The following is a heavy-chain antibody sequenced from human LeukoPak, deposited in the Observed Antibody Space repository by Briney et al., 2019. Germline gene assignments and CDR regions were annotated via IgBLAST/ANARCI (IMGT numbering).Heavy chain of an antibody. V-gene: IGHV4-59*01. J-gene: IGHJ5*02. Sequence: SETLSLTCTVSGGSISSYYWSWIRQPPGEGLEWIGYIYYSGSTNYNPSLKSRVTISVDTSKNQFSLKLSSVTAADTAVYYCARVGSITIFGVVNNWFDPWGQGTLVTVSS. CDR3: ARVGSITIFGVVNNWFDP. CDR2: IYYSGST. CDR1: GGSISSYY. D-gene: IGHD3-3*01.